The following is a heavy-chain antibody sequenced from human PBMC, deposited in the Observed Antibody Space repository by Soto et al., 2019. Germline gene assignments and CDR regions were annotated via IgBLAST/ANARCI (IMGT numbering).Heavy chain of an antibody. CDR2: IWSDGSHK. Sequence: ESVGGVVQPGRSLRLSCAASGFTFSNHGMHWVRQSPGKGLEWVAGIWSDGSHKDYADSVKGRFTITRDNSKNTLSLQVDSLRAEDTAVYYCVREGPISGTNPFDVWGQGTMVIISS. J-gene: IGHJ3*01. V-gene: IGHV3-33*01. CDR3: VREGPISGTNPFDV. D-gene: IGHD1-20*01. CDR1: GFTFSNHG.